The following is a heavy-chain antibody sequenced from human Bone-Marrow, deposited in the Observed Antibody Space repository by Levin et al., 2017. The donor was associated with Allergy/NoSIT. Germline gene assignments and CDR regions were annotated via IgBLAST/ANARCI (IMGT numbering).Heavy chain of an antibody. CDR3: AKGTPDGYTSHFEN. CDR2: ISSTGDFI. D-gene: IGHD5-24*01. J-gene: IGHJ4*02. CDR1: GFTFSDYY. Sequence: GGSLRLSCEASGFTFSDYYMNWIRQAPGKGLEWLAHISSTGDFIFYADSVKGRFTSSRDNAKNSLFLQLNNLRVEDTAVYYCAKGTPDGYTSHFENWGQGTLVTVSS. V-gene: IGHV3-11*01.